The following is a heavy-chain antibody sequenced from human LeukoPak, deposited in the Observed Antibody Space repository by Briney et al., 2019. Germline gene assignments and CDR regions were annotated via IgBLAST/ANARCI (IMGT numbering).Heavy chain of an antibody. V-gene: IGHV4-39*07. J-gene: IGHJ4*02. Sequence: PSETLSLTCTVSGGSISSSSYYWGWIRQPPGKGLEWIGSIYYSGSTYYNPSLKSRVTMSVDTSKNQFSLKLSSVTAADTAVYYCARDTYYYGSGTRFDYWGQGTLVTVSS. D-gene: IGHD3-10*01. CDR1: GGSISSSSYY. CDR3: ARDTYYYGSGTRFDY. CDR2: IYYSGST.